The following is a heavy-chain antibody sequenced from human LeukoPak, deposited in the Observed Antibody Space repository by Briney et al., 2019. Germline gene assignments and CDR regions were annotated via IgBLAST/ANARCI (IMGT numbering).Heavy chain of an antibody. CDR2: IIPIFGTA. D-gene: IGHD3-3*01. Sequence: EASVKVSCKASGGTFSSYAISWVRQAPGQGLEWMGGIIPIFGTANYAQKFQGRVTITADESTSTAYMELSSLRSEDTAVYYCASDLGDFWSGYHTRPVNFDYWGQGTLVTVSS. J-gene: IGHJ4*02. CDR1: GGTFSSYA. V-gene: IGHV1-69*13. CDR3: ASDLGDFWSGYHTRPVNFDY.